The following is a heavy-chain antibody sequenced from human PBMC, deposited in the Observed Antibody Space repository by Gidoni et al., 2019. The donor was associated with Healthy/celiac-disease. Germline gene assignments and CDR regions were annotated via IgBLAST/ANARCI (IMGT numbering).Heavy chain of an antibody. CDR1: GFTFSSYA. CDR2: ISYDGSNK. Sequence: QVQLVESGGGVVQPGRSLRLSCAASGFTFSSYAMHWVPQAPGKGLEWVAVISYDGSNKYYADSVKGRFTISRDNSKNTLYLQMNSLRAEDTAVYYCASDTYYDFWSGYYPSKAYYYYGMDVWGQGTTVTVSS. J-gene: IGHJ6*02. D-gene: IGHD3-3*01. CDR3: ASDTYYDFWSGYYPSKAYYYYGMDV. V-gene: IGHV3-30-3*01.